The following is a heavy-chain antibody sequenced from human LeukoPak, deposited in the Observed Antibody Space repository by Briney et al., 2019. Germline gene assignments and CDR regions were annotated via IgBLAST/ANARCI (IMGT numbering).Heavy chain of an antibody. CDR3: AKVPYCSSTSCYDGPKDYYYYGMDV. J-gene: IGHJ6*02. V-gene: IGHV3-23*01. Sequence: PGGSLRLSCAASGFTFSSYAMSWVRQAPGKGLEWVSAISGSGGSTYYVDSVKGRFTISRDNSKNTLYLQMNSLRAEDTAVYYCAKVPYCSSTSCYDGPKDYYYYGMDVWGQGTTVTVSS. CDR1: GFTFSSYA. D-gene: IGHD2-2*01. CDR2: ISGSGGST.